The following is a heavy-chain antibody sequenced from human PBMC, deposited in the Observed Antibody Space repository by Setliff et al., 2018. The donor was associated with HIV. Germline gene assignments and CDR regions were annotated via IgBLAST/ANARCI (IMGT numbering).Heavy chain of an antibody. V-gene: IGHV4-61*09. CDR2: VYATESF. CDR3: ARTGWAQLIQGAWFGP. CDR1: GGSMNSRSYY. Sequence: TLSPTCNVSGGSMNSRSYYWSWIRQPAGKGLEWIGHVYATESFTYNPSLRYRVRISVDTSKNQFSLKLTAVTAADTAMYYCARTGWAQLIQGAWFGPWGQGVLVTVPQ. D-gene: IGHD2-8*01. J-gene: IGHJ5*02.